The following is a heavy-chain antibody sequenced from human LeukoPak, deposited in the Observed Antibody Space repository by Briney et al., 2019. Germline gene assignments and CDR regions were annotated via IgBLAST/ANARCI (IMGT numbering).Heavy chain of an antibody. CDR1: GGTFSRYA. Sequence: SVKVSRKASGGTFSRYAISWVRQAPGQGLEWMGGIIPIFGTANYAQKFQGRVTITTDESTSTAYMELSSLRSEDTAVYYCASNNDGDYPRGYFQHWGQGTLVPVSS. V-gene: IGHV1-69*05. D-gene: IGHD4-17*01. J-gene: IGHJ1*01. CDR2: IIPIFGTA. CDR3: ASNNDGDYPRGYFQH.